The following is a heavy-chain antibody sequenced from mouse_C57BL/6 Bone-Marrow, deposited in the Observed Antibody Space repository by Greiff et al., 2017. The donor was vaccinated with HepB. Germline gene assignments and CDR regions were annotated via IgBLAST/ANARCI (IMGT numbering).Heavy chain of an antibody. J-gene: IGHJ2*01. CDR3: ARHEETAQAWNYYFDY. Sequence: QVQLQQSGAELVKPGASVKLSCKASGYTFTEYTIHWVKQRSGQGLEWIGWFYPGSGSIKYNEKFKDKATLTADKSSSTVYMELSRLTSEDSAVYFCARHEETAQAWNYYFDYWGQGTTLTVSS. V-gene: IGHV1-62-2*01. CDR1: GYTFTEYT. D-gene: IGHD3-2*02. CDR2: FYPGSGSI.